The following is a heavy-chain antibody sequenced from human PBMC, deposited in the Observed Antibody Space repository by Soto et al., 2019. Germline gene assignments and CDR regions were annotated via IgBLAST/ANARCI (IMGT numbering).Heavy chain of an antibody. Sequence: PSETLSLTCTVSGGSVISGRFYFICIRQPPGKGLEWIGYIYYSGSTKYNSSLRSRVTISVDTSKNQFSLKLTSVTAADTAVYYCARSGSGSGWLGGQGTLVTV. V-gene: IGHV4-61*01. CDR3: ARSGSGSGWL. D-gene: IGHD6-19*01. J-gene: IGHJ4*02. CDR2: IYYSGST. CDR1: GGSVISGRFY.